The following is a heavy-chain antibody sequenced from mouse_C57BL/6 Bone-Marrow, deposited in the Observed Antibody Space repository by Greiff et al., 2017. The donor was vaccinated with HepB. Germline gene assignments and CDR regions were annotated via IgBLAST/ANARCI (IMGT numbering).Heavy chain of an antibody. D-gene: IGHD4-1*02. CDR3: TPNWGAY. CDR2: IDPENGDT. V-gene: IGHV14-4*01. CDR1: GFKIKDDY. J-gene: IGHJ3*01. Sequence: VQLQQSGAELVRPGASVKLSCTASGFKIKDDYMHWVKQRPEQGLEWIGWIDPENGDTEYASKFQGKATITADTSSNTAYLQLSSLTSEDTAVYYCTPNWGAYWGQGTLVTVSA.